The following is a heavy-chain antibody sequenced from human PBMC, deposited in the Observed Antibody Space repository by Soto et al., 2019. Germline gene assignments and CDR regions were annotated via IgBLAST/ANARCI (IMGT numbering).Heavy chain of an antibody. D-gene: IGHD2-2*01. CDR1: GFTFSSYW. J-gene: IGHJ4*02. V-gene: IGHV3-7*01. CDR3: ERDRCSSTSCLFDY. CDR2: IKQDGSEK. Sequence: GGSLRLSCAVSGFTFSSYWMSWVRQAPGKGLEWVANIKQDGSEKYYVDSVKGRFTISRDNAKNSLYLQMNSLRAEDTAVYYCERDRCSSTSCLFDYWGRGTLVTGSS.